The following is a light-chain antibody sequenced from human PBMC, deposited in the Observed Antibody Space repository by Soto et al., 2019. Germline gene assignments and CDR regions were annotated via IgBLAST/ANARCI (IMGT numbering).Light chain of an antibody. CDR2: AAS. CDR3: QQRSNWPLT. CDR1: QYMTRTY. V-gene: IGKV3D-20*02. J-gene: IGKJ4*01. Sequence: EIVLMQSPGTLSLSPGERATLSCRASQYMTRTYIAWYQQKPGQAPRLLIYAASNRATGIPDKFSGSGSGTDFTLTISSLEPEDFAVYYCQQRSNWPLTFGGGTKVDIK.